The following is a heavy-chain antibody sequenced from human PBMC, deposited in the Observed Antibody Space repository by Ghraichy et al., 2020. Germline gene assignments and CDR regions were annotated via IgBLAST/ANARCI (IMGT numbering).Heavy chain of an antibody. J-gene: IGHJ6*02. V-gene: IGHV3-30*02. CDR2: IQYDGSNQ. CDR3: AKDSRAWCGSARFYYHYGLDV. Sequence: GGSLRLSCVGSGMTFSRYSMFWVRQAPGKGLEGVAFIQYDGSNQYYADSVRGRFTISRDNSMNTLYLQMNSLIPDDTAVYFCAKDSRAWCGSARFYYHYGLDVWGQGTTVTVSS. CDR1: GMTFSRYS. D-gene: IGHD3-10*01.